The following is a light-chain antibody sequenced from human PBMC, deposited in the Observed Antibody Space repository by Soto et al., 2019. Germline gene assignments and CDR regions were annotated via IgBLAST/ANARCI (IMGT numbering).Light chain of an antibody. CDR1: QTISSW. Sequence: DIQMTQSPSTLSGSVGDRVTITCRASQTISSWLAWYQQKPGKAPKLLIYAASSLQSGVPSRFSGSGSGTDFTLTISSLQPEDFATYYCQQANSFPTFGQGTKVDI. J-gene: IGKJ1*01. CDR3: QQANSFPT. V-gene: IGKV1-12*01. CDR2: AAS.